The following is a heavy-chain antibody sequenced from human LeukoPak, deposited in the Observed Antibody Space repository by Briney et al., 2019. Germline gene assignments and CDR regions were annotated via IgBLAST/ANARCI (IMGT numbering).Heavy chain of an antibody. CDR3: ARENSGNCGFDY. Sequence: ASETLSLTCTVSGGSISSYYWSWIRQPAGKGLEWIGRVYTSGSTNYNPFLKSRVTMSVDTSQYQFSLKLSSVTAADTAVYYCARENSGNCGFDYWGQGTLVTVSS. CDR2: VYTSGST. V-gene: IGHV4-4*07. J-gene: IGHJ4*02. D-gene: IGHD3-10*01. CDR1: GGSISSYY.